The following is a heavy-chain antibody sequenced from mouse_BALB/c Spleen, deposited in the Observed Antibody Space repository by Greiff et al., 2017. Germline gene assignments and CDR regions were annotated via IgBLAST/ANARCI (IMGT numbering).Heavy chain of an antibody. V-gene: IGHV1S56*01. D-gene: IGHD2-3*01. CDR3: ARIYDGYFLYFDV. CDR2: IYPGNVNT. J-gene: IGHJ1*01. Sequence: QVQLQQSGPELVKPGASVRISCKASGYTFTSYYIHWVKQRPGQGLEWIGWIYPGNVNTKYNEKFKGKATLTADKSSSTAYMQLSSLTSEDSAVYFCARIYDGYFLYFDVWGAGTTVTVSS. CDR1: GYTFTSYY.